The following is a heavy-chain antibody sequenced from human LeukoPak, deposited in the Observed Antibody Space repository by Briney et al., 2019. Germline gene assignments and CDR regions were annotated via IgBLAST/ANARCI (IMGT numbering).Heavy chain of an antibody. D-gene: IGHD3-10*02. CDR3: TRDLRMDYYYVDYYYYGMDV. CDR1: GFTFTTYW. CDR2: INSDGSIT. Sequence: GGSLRLSCAASGFTFTTYWMHWVRQAPGKGLVWVSHINSDGSITSYADSVKGRFTVSRDNAKNTLYLQMNSLRAEDTAVYYCTRDLRMDYYYVDYYYYGMDVWSQGTTVTVSS. J-gene: IGHJ6*02. V-gene: IGHV3-74*01.